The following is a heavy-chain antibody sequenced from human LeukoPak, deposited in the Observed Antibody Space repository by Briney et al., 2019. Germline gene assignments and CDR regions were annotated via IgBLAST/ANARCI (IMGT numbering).Heavy chain of an antibody. CDR3: ARGRPYYYGSGSYYKKAFDI. CDR1: GGSFSGYY. CDR2: INHSGST. J-gene: IGHJ3*02. D-gene: IGHD3-10*01. Sequence: SETLSLTCAVYGGSFSGYYWSWIRQPPGKGLEWIEEINHSGSTNYNPSLKSRVTISVDTSKNQFSLKLSSVTAADTAVYYCARGRPYYYGSGSYYKKAFDIWGQGTMVTVSS. V-gene: IGHV4-34*01.